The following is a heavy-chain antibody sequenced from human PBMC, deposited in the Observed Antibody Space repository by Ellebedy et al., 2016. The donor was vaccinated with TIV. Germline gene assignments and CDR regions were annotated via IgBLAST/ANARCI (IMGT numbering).Heavy chain of an antibody. J-gene: IGHJ3*01. D-gene: IGHD1-1*01. V-gene: IGHV3-53*01. CDR2: IYSGGST. CDR1: GFSVHHHY. Sequence: GESLKISCPSSGFSVHHHYMSWVRQAPGKGLQCVSVIYSGGSTHHADSVRGRCTIASDRSKNTVYLQMDTLSADDTAVYYCARGTTATTGAFDVWGQGTMVSVSS. CDR3: ARGTTATTGAFDV.